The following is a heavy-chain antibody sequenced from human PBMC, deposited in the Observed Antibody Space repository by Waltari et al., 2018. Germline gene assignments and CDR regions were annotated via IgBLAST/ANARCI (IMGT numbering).Heavy chain of an antibody. D-gene: IGHD2-8*01. V-gene: IGHV4-30-2*01. J-gene: IGHJ4*02. Sequence: QLQLQESGSGLVKPSETLSLTCVVSGGSLSGGTYSWNWIRQPPGKGLEWIGLIYDSGSTYYNPSLKSRLTMSVDMSKNQFSLKLTSATAAYTGIYYCARVQYADFSYHFDYWGRGTLVTVSS. CDR1: GGSLSGGTYS. CDR2: IYDSGST. CDR3: ARVQYADFSYHFDY.